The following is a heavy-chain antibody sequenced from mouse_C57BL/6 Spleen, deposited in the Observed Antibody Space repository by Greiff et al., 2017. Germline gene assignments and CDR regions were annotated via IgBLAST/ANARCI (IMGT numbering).Heavy chain of an antibody. CDR3: ARRGGTGYFDY. Sequence: EVKLVESGGDLVKPGGSLKLSCAASGFTFSSYGMSWVRQTPDKRLEWVATISSGGSYTYYPDSVKGRFTISRDNAKNTLYLQMSSLKSEDTAMYYWARRGGTGYFDYWGQGTTLTVSS. D-gene: IGHD4-1*01. V-gene: IGHV5-6*02. CDR2: ISSGGSYT. J-gene: IGHJ2*01. CDR1: GFTFSSYG.